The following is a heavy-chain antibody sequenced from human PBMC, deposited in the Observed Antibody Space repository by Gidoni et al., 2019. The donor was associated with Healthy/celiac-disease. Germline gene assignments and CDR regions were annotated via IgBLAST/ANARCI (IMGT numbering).Heavy chain of an antibody. V-gene: IGHV3-23*01. CDR3: AKVAKLPGIAAAGTLDY. D-gene: IGHD6-13*01. CDR2: ISGSGGST. Sequence: EVQLLESGGGLVQPGGSLRLSCAASGFTFSSYAMSWVRQAPGKGLEWVSAISGSGGSTYYADSVKGRFTISRDNSKNTLYLQMNSRRAEDTAVYYCAKVAKLPGIAAAGTLDYWGQGTLVTVSS. CDR1: GFTFSSYA. J-gene: IGHJ4*02.